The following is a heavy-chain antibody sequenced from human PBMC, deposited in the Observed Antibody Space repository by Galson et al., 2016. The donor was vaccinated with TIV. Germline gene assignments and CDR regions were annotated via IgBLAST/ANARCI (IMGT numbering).Heavy chain of an antibody. CDR3: VSPKIRDSSGSFTDY. CDR1: GLTFGDSA. D-gene: IGHD6-19*01. CDR2: IGGKGKVGKQ. V-gene: IGHV3-49*04. Sequence: SLRLSCAASGLTFGDSAMNWVRQAPGKGREWEGFIGGKGKVGKQDYAAPGKGSFIVPRDDAKGIAHLQMNSLKIEDTAVYYCVSPKIRDSSGSFTDYWGQGTLVTVSS. J-gene: IGHJ4*02.